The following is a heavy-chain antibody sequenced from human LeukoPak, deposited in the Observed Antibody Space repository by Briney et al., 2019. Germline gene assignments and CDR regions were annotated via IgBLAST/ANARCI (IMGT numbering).Heavy chain of an antibody. CDR3: ARQVAGTGFDY. V-gene: IGHV4-59*08. CDR1: GGSISSYY. Sequence: PSETLSLTCVVSGGSISSYYWSWIRQPPGKGLEWIGYIYYSGSTNYNPSLKSRVTISVDTSKNQFSLKLSSVTAADTAVYYCARQVAGTGFDYWGQGTLVTVSS. CDR2: IYYSGST. D-gene: IGHD6-19*01. J-gene: IGHJ4*02.